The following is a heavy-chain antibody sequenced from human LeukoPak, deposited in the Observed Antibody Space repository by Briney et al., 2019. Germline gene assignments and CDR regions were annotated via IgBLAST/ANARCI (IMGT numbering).Heavy chain of an antibody. CDR3: ARGMYYDFWSGYNWFDP. CDR2: IKQDGSEK. J-gene: IGHJ5*02. Sequence: GGSLRLSCAASGFTFSSYWMSWVRQAPGKGLEWVANIKQDGSEKYYVDSVKGRFTISRDNAKNSLYLQMNSLRAEDTAVYYCARGMYYDFWSGYNWFDPWGQGTLVTVSS. V-gene: IGHV3-7*05. D-gene: IGHD3-3*01. CDR1: GFTFSSYW.